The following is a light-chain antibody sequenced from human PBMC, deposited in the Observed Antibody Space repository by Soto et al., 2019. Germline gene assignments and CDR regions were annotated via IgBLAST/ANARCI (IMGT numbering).Light chain of an antibody. CDR3: CSYAGSYTHV. J-gene: IGLJ1*01. CDR1: SSDVGTYTY. Sequence: ALTQPRSVSGSPGQSVTISCTGTSSDVGTYTYVSWYQQHPGKAPKLIIYDVIKRPSGVPDRFSGSKSGNTASLTISGLQAEDEADYYCCSYAGSYTHVFGTGTKVTV. V-gene: IGLV2-11*01. CDR2: DVI.